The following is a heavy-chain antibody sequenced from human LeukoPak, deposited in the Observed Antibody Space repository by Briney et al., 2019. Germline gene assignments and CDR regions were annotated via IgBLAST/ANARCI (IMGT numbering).Heavy chain of an antibody. CDR3: ARVPPYYYDSSGYFVAAFDI. CDR2: IKQDGSEK. CDR1: GFTFSSYW. D-gene: IGHD3-22*01. V-gene: IGHV3-7*01. J-gene: IGHJ3*02. Sequence: GGSLRLSCAASGFTFSSYWMSWVRQAPGKGLEWVANIKQDGSEKYYVDSVKGRFTISRDNAKNSLYLQMNSLRAEDTAVYYCARVPPYYYDSSGYFVAAFDIWGLGTMVTVSS.